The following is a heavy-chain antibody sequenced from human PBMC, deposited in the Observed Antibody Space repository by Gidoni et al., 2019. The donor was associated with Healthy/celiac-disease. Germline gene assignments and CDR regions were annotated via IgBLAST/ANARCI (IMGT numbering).Heavy chain of an antibody. CDR1: GFTFSSYA. CDR2: ISGSGGST. CDR3: AKEGPNIVVVVAATDRLFDY. V-gene: IGHV3-23*01. D-gene: IGHD2-15*01. J-gene: IGHJ4*02. Sequence: EVQLLESGGGLVQPGGSLRLSCAASGFTFSSYALSWVRQAPGKGLEWVSAISGSGGSTYYADSVKGRFTISRDNSKNTLYLQMNSLRAEDTAVYYCAKEGPNIVVVVAATDRLFDYWGQGTLVTVSS.